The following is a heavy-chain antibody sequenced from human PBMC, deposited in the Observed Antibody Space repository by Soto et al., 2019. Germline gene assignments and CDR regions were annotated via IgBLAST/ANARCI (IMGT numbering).Heavy chain of an antibody. CDR2: ISGYNGNT. D-gene: IGHD4-4*01. CDR1: GYTFTSYG. CDR3: AKADSNYAGRFSYYYMDV. V-gene: IGHV1-18*01. J-gene: IGHJ6*03. Sequence: QVQLVQSGTEVKKPGASVTVSCKASGYTFTSYGISWVRQAPGQGPEWMGWISGYNGNTHYAQKFQGKVTMTTDTSTSTAYMELRSLRSDDTAVYYCAKADSNYAGRFSYYYMDVWGNGTLVTVSS.